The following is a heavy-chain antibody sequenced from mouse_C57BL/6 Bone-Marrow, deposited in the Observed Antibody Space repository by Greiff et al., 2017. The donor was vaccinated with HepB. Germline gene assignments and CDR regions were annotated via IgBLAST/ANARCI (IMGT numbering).Heavy chain of an antibody. Sequence: QVQLKQSGAELVKPGASVKISCKASGYAFSSYWMNWVKQRPGKGLEWIGQIYPGDGDTNYNGKFKGKATLTADKSSSTAYMQLSSLTSEDSAVYFCARSYDYTPAWFAYWGQGTLVTVSA. J-gene: IGHJ3*01. CDR1: GYAFSSYW. D-gene: IGHD2-4*01. V-gene: IGHV1-80*01. CDR2: IYPGDGDT. CDR3: ARSYDYTPAWFAY.